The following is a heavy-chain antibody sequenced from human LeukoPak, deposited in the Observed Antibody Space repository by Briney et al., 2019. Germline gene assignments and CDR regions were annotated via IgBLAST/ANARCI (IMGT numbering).Heavy chain of an antibody. D-gene: IGHD6-6*01. J-gene: IGHJ4*02. CDR3: AREPGQYSSSPYFDY. CDR2: IYYSGSS. CDR1: GGSISNDY. V-gene: IGHV4-59*12. Sequence: PSETLSLTCTVSGGSISNDYWSWIRQPPGKGLECIGYIYYSGSSNYNPSLQSRVTISVDTSKNQFSLKLSSVTAADTAVYYCAREPGQYSSSPYFDYWGQGTLVTVSS.